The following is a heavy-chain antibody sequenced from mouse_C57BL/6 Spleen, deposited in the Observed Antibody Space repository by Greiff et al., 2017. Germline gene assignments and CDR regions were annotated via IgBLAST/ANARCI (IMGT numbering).Heavy chain of an antibody. CDR1: GYTFTSYW. V-gene: IGHV1-59*01. CDR3: ARTYYGNYGGYFDY. CDR2: IDPSDSYT. D-gene: IGHD2-10*01. Sequence: QVQLQQPGAELVRPGTSVKLSCKASGYTFTSYWMHWVKQRPGQGLEWIGVIDPSDSYTNYNQKFKGKATLTVDTSSSTAYMQLSSLTSEDSAVYYCARTYYGNYGGYFDYWGQGTTLTVSS. J-gene: IGHJ2*01.